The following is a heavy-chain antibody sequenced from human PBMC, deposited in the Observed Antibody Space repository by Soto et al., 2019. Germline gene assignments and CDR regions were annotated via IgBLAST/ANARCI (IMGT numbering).Heavy chain of an antibody. J-gene: IGHJ3*02. Sequence: GGSLILSCAASGFTFSSYAMSWVRQAPGKGLEWVSAISGSGGSTYYADSVKGRFTISRDNSKNTLYLQMNSLRAEDTAVYYCAKVVGCSGGSCYDAFDIWGQGTMVTVSS. CDR2: ISGSGGST. D-gene: IGHD2-15*01. CDR1: GFTFSSYA. CDR3: AKVVGCSGGSCYDAFDI. V-gene: IGHV3-23*01.